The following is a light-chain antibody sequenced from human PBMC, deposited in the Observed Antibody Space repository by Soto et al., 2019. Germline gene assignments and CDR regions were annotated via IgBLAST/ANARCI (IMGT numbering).Light chain of an antibody. V-gene: IGKV3-20*01. CDR3: QQYGSSPLT. Sequence: EILLTQSPVTLSLSPGERATLSCSASQSVSSSYLAWYQQKPAQAPTLLIYGASSRATGIPDRFSGSGSGPDFTLTISRLEPEDFAVYYCQQYGSSPLTLGGGTTVDIK. CDR1: QSVSSSY. J-gene: IGKJ4*01. CDR2: GAS.